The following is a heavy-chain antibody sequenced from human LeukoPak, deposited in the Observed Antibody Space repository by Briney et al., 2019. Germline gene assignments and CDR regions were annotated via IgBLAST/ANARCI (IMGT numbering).Heavy chain of an antibody. CDR2: IVPGFDTT. D-gene: IGHD3-22*01. CDR3: ARWDAHYHEGDNWFDP. Sequence: ASVKVSCKASGDSFTNYAIVWVRQAPGQGLERIGGIVPGFDTTDYAQRFQGRLIITADESTTTAYMELSSLTSEDTAMYYCARWDAHYHEGDNWFDPWGQGTLVVVSS. J-gene: IGHJ5*02. CDR1: GDSFTNYA. V-gene: IGHV1-69*13.